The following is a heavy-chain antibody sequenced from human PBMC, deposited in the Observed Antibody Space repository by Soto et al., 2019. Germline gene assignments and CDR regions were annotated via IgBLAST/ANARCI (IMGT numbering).Heavy chain of an antibody. J-gene: IGHJ4*02. CDR1: GGSFSSSNYY. CDR2: IFYGGGSGVA. D-gene: IGHD3-9*01. CDR3: AGRGCCESNFES. V-gene: IGHV4-39*01. Sequence: SETLSLTCAVSGGSFSSSNYYWGWIRQPPGKGLEWIGNIFYGGGSGVAYYSPSLKSRVTISVDTSKNQFSLNMRSLTAADAAVYAGAGRGCCESNFESWGQGTLLTVSS.